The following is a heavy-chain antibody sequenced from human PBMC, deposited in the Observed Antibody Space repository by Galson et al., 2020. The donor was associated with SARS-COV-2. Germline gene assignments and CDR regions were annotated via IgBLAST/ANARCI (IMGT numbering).Heavy chain of an antibody. CDR1: GGSFSGYY. D-gene: IGHD3-16*01. CDR2: INHSGST. V-gene: IGHV4-34*01. Sequence: SETLSLTCAVYGGSFSGYYWSWIRQPPGKGLEWIGEINHSGSTNYNPSLKSRVTISVDTSKNQFSLKLSSVTAADTAVYYCARGVWGDYPDDWGQGTLVTVSS. J-gene: IGHJ4*02. CDR3: ARGVWGDYPDD.